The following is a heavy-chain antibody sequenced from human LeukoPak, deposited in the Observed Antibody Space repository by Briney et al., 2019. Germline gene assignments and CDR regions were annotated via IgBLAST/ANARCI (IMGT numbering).Heavy chain of an antibody. D-gene: IGHD5-18*01. J-gene: IGHJ4*02. Sequence: PSETLSLTCTVPGGSISSYYWSWIRHPAGKGLEWIGRIYTSGSTNYNPSLKSRVTMSVDTSKNQFSLKLSSVTAADTAVYYCARVGYSYGTSDYWGQGTLVTVSS. CDR3: ARVGYSYGTSDY. CDR2: IYTSGST. V-gene: IGHV4-4*07. CDR1: GGSISSYY.